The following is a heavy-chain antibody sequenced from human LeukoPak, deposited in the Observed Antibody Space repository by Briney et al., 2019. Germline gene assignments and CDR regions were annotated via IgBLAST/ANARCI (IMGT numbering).Heavy chain of an antibody. D-gene: IGHD3-22*01. J-gene: IGHJ3*02. CDR1: GGSIGVYY. Sequence: SETLSLTCRVSGGSIGVYYWSWIRQPPGKGQEWVCYIYYRGSTDNNPSLKGRVTMSVDTSINQFSLKLSSVTAADTAIYYCARLRLRYDSNGYSTSYEAVDIWGQGTVVTVSS. V-gene: IGHV4-59*08. CDR2: IYYRGST. CDR3: ARLRLRYDSNGYSTSYEAVDI.